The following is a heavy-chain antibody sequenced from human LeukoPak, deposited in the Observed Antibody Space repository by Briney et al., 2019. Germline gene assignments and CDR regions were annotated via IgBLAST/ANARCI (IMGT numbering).Heavy chain of an antibody. CDR3: AKDRRYDILTGYRSPSSDY. CDR1: GFTFSNYA. V-gene: IGHV3-23*01. CDR2: ISGGGGST. D-gene: IGHD3-9*01. Sequence: PGGSLRLSCAASGFTFSNYAMSGVRQAPGKGLEWVSGISGGGGSTYYADSVKGRFTISRDNSKNTLYLQMNSLRAEDTAVYYCAKDRRYDILTGYRSPSSDYWAQGTLVTVSS. J-gene: IGHJ4*02.